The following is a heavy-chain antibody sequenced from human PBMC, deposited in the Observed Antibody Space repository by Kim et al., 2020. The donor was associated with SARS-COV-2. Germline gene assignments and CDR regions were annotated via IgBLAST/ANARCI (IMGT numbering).Heavy chain of an antibody. CDR2: ISMSSTYI. V-gene: IGHV3-21*01. Sequence: GGSLRLSCAASGFTFRSYSMNWVRQAPGKGLEWVSSISMSSTYIYYADSVKGRFTISRDDAKDSLYLQMNSLRAEDTAIYYCARVDGSGSYTLDYWGQG. CDR1: GFTFRSYS. CDR3: ARVDGSGSYTLDY. D-gene: IGHD3-10*01. J-gene: IGHJ4*02.